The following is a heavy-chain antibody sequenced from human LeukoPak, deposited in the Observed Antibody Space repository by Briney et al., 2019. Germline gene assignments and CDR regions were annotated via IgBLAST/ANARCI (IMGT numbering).Heavy chain of an antibody. V-gene: IGHV3-21*01. CDR1: GFTFRSYS. Sequence: GGSLRLSCAASGFTFRSYSMNWVRQAPGKGLEWVSSIGGSSTSIYYADSVKGRFTISRDNARNSLYLQMNSLRAEDTAVYYCARADYGAFDIWGQGTMVTVSS. CDR3: ARADYGAFDI. J-gene: IGHJ3*02. D-gene: IGHD3-16*01. CDR2: IGGSSTSI.